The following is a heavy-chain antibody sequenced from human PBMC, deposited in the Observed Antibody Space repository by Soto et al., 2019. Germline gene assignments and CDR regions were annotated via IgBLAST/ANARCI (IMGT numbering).Heavy chain of an antibody. D-gene: IGHD6-13*01. CDR2: ISSSGSTI. CDR3: AKDADGISWYDWFAP. J-gene: IGHJ5*02. Sequence: PGGSLRLSCAASGFTFSDYYMSWIRQAPGKGLEWVSYISSSGSTIYYADSVKGRFTISRDNAKNSLYLQMNSLRFEDTAVYYCAKDADGISWYDWFAPWGQGTLVTVSS. V-gene: IGHV3-11*04. CDR1: GFTFSDYY.